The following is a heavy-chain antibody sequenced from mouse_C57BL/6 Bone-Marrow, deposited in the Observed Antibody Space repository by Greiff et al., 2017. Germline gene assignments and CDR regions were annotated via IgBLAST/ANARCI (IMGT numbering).Heavy chain of an antibody. CDR3: ARSFPYYYGSSYSY. D-gene: IGHD1-1*01. J-gene: IGHJ3*01. Sequence: VQVVESGPELVKPGASVKISCKASGYAFSSSWMNWVKQRHGKGLEWIGRLYPGDGDTNYNGKFKGKATLTADKSSSTAYMQLSSLTSEDSAVYFCARSFPYYYGSSYSYWGQGTLVTVSA. CDR1: GYAFSSSW. CDR2: LYPGDGDT. V-gene: IGHV1-82*01.